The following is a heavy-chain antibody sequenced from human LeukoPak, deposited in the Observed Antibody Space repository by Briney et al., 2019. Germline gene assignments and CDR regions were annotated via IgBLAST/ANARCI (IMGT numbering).Heavy chain of an antibody. V-gene: IGHV3-23*01. J-gene: IGHJ4*02. CDR1: GFTFSSYA. CDR2: VGRSGADT. Sequence: GSLRLSCVASGFTFSSYAVSWFRQAPGKGLEWVSTVGRSGADTYYADSVRGRFTISKDSSKNTLQMNSLSAEDTAIYYCVKHSGGVYGNSDYWGQGILVTVSS. CDR3: VKHSGGVYGNSDY. D-gene: IGHD1-1*01.